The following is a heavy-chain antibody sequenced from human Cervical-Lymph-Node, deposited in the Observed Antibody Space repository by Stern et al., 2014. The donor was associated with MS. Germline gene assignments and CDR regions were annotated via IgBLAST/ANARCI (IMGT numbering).Heavy chain of an antibody. D-gene: IGHD3-10*01. J-gene: IGHJ4*02. CDR3: ARDRGGKGPVDY. Sequence: VQLVESGGGVVQPGRSLRLSCAASGFTFSSYGMHWVRQAPGKGREWVAVIWYDGSNKYYADSVKGRFTISRDNSKNTLYLQMNSLRAEDTAVYYCARDRGGKGPVDYWGQGTLVTVSS. V-gene: IGHV3-33*01. CDR2: IWYDGSNK. CDR1: GFTFSSYG.